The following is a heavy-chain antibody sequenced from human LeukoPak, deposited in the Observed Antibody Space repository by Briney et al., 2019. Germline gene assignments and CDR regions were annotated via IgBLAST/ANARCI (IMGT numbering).Heavy chain of an antibody. CDR3: ARRGNTDSWTVLIDY. CDR1: GFTFSDFN. CDR2: ISEDGRIT. Sequence: PGGSLRLSCAASGFTFSDFNMTWIRQAPGKGLEWISYISEDGRITYYADSLKGRFTISRDNATNSLSLQVDSLRADDTAVYFCARRGNTDSWTVLIDYWGQGTLVTVSS. J-gene: IGHJ4*02. D-gene: IGHD3/OR15-3a*01. V-gene: IGHV3-11*01.